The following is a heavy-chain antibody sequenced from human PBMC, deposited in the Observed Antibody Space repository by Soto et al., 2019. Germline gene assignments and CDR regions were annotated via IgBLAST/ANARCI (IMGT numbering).Heavy chain of an antibody. CDR3: ALSIYCSGGSCYQPFDY. CDR2: TYSGGST. CDR1: GFSVSNTY. Sequence: EVQLVESGGGLVQPGGSLRLSCAASGFSVSNTYMTWVRQAPGMGLEWVSITYSGGSTYYADSVKGRFTISRDTSKNTLYLQMDNLRADDTAVFYCALSIYCSGGSCYQPFDYWGQGTLVTVSS. J-gene: IGHJ4*02. V-gene: IGHV3-66*01. D-gene: IGHD2-15*01.